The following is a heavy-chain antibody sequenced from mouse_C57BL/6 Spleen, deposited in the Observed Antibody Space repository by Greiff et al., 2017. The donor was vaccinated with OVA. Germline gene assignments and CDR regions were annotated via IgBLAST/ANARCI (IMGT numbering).Heavy chain of an antibody. Sequence: VQLQQPGAELVKPGASVKLSCKASGYTFTSYWMHWVKQRPGQGLEWIGMIHPNSGSTNYNEKFKSKATLTVDKSSSTAYMQLSSLTSEDSAVYYCAREGYGNYEGAMDYWGQGTSVTVSS. CDR2: IHPNSGST. D-gene: IGHD2-1*01. V-gene: IGHV1-64*01. CDR3: AREGYGNYEGAMDY. CDR1: GYTFTSYW. J-gene: IGHJ4*01.